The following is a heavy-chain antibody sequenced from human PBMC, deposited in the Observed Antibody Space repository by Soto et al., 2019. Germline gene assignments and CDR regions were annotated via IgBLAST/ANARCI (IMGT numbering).Heavy chain of an antibody. CDR1: GGTFSSYA. D-gene: IGHD1-26*01. Sequence: QVQLVQSGAEVKKPGSSVKVSCKASGGTFSSYAISWVRQAPGQGLEWMGGIIPIFGTANYAQKFQGRVTITADKSTSTAYRELSSLRSEDTAVYYCARGYSGSYYSVWNGFDYWGEGTLVTVSS. V-gene: IGHV1-69*06. CDR3: ARGYSGSYYSVWNGFDY. CDR2: IIPIFGTA. J-gene: IGHJ4*02.